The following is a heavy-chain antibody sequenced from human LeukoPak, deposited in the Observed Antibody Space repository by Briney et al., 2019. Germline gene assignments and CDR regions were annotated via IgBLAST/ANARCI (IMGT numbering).Heavy chain of an antibody. Sequence: GGSLRLSCTVSGFTVSSNSMSWVRQAPGKGLEWVSFIYSAGSTHYSDSVKGRFTISIDNSKNTLYLQMNSLRAEDTAVYYCARRAGAYTHPYDYWGQGTLVTVSS. CDR1: GFTVSSNS. D-gene: IGHD3-16*01. J-gene: IGHJ4*02. CDR3: ARRAGAYTHPYDY. V-gene: IGHV3-53*01. CDR2: IYSAGST.